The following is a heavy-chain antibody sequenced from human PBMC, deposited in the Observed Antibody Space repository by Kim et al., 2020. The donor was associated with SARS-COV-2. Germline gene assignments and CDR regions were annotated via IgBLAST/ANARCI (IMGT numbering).Heavy chain of an antibody. CDR2: ISSSGSTI. J-gene: IGHJ4*02. CDR1: GFTFSSYE. Sequence: GGSLRLSCAASGFTFSSYEMNWVRQAPGKGLEWVSYISSSGSTIYYADSVKGRFTISRDNAKNSLYLQMNSLRAEDTAVYYCARDGAVILWFGEFTFDYWGQGTLVTVSS. CDR3: ARDGAVILWFGEFTFDY. V-gene: IGHV3-48*03. D-gene: IGHD3-10*01.